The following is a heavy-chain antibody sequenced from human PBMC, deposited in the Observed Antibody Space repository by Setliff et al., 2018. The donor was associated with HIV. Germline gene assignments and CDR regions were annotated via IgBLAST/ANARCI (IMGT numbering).Heavy chain of an antibody. CDR1: GGSISSSNYY. CDR3: ARHGAFYYYYYKDV. CDR2: IHYSGST. V-gene: IGHV4-39*01. J-gene: IGHJ6*03. Sequence: SETLSLTCTVSGGSISSSNYYWGWIRQPPGKGLEWIGSIHYSGSTYDNPSLKSRVTISVDTSQNQFSLKLTSVTAADTAVYYCARHGAFYYYYYKDVWGKGTTVTVSS.